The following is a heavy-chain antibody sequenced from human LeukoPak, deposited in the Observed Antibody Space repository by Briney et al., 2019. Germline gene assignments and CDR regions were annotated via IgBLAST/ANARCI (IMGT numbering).Heavy chain of an antibody. Sequence: GGSLRLSCAASGFIFTNCFMSWVRQAPGKGLEWVASIKHDGSEKYYVDSVRGRFTISRDNTMNSLYLQMSSLSAEDTAVYYCATDRGWRTSGYYLYYFEYWGQGTLVTYSS. J-gene: IGHJ4*02. D-gene: IGHD3-3*01. V-gene: IGHV3-7*01. CDR1: GFIFTNCF. CDR2: IKHDGSEK. CDR3: ATDRGWRTSGYYLYYFEY.